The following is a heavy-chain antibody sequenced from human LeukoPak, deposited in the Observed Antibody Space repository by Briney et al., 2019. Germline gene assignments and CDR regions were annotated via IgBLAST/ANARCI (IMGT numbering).Heavy chain of an antibody. CDR1: GGSISSSSYY. CDR3: ARQVSDYFYYYIDV. CDR2: IYYSGTT. J-gene: IGHJ6*03. V-gene: IGHV4-39*01. Sequence: SETLSLTCSVSGGSISSSSYYWNWIRQPPGKGLEWVGSIYYSGTTYYNSSLKSRVTTSEDTSKNRFSLMLPSVTAADTAVYYCARQVSDYFYYYIDVWGEGTTVIVSS.